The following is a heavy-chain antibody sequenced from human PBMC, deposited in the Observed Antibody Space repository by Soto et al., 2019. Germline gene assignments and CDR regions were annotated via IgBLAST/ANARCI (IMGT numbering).Heavy chain of an antibody. V-gene: IGHV3-11*05. CDR2: ISSSSSYT. J-gene: IGHJ4*02. CDR1: EFTFSDYY. CDR3: ARVTVVPAAMALGYFDY. Sequence: VGALRLSWASSEFTFSDYYMSLILHNPVKGLEWVSYISSSSSYTNYADSVKGRFTISRDNAKNSLYLQMNSLRAEDTAVYYCARVTVVPAAMALGYFDYWGQGTLVTVSS. D-gene: IGHD2-2*01.